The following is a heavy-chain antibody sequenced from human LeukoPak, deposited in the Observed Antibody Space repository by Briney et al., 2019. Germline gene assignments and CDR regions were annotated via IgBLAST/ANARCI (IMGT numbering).Heavy chain of an antibody. CDR3: AKVTAVASTGALDY. CDR2: INSDGSST. J-gene: IGHJ4*02. Sequence: PGGSLRLSCAASGFTFSSYWMHWVRQAPGKGLVWVSRINSDGSSTTYADPVKGRFTISRDNAKDTLYLQMNSLRADDTAVYYCAKVTAVASTGALDYWGQGTLVTVSS. CDR1: GFTFSSYW. V-gene: IGHV3-74*01. D-gene: IGHD6-19*01.